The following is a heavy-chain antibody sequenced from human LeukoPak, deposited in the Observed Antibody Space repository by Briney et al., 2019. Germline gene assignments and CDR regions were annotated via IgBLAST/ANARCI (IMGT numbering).Heavy chain of an antibody. J-gene: IGHJ6*02. CDR3: ARALMEYHGDYYGMDV. CDR2: IYSGGST. Sequence: PGGSLRLSCAASGFTVSSNYMSWVRQAPGKGLEWVSVIYSGGSTYYADSVKGRFTISRHNSKNTLYLQMNSLRAEDTAVYYCARALMEYHGDYYGMDVWGQGTTVTVSS. D-gene: IGHD2-2*01. V-gene: IGHV3-53*04. CDR1: GFTVSSNY.